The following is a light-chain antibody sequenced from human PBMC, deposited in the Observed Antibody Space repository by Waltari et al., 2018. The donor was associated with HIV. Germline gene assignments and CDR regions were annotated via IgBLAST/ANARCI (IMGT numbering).Light chain of an antibody. V-gene: IGLV2-8*01. J-gene: IGLJ2*01. CDR1: NSDIGTYDY. CDR2: EVT. CDR3: SSFANRDGFYVL. Sequence: QSALTQTPSASGSPGQSVTLSCTGTNSDIGTYDYVSWYQQHPGKAPKLVISEVTKRPSGVADRFFGSKSGNTAFLTVSGLQAEDDADYYCSSFANRDGFYVLFGGGTRLTVL.